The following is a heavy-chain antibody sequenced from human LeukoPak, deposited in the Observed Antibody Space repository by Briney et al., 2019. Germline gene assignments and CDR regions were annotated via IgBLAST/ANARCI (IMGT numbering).Heavy chain of an antibody. Sequence: GASVKVSCKASGFTFSSYWMHWVRQAPGQGLEWIGIISPNGDGTAYAQTVEGRVTITRDTSASTAYMELSSLRSEDTAVYYCARVGYCTNGVCSGDLQHWGQGTLVTVSS. CDR2: ISPNGDGT. D-gene: IGHD2-8*01. J-gene: IGHJ1*01. CDR3: ARVGYCTNGVCSGDLQH. V-gene: IGHV1-46*04. CDR1: GFTFSSYW.